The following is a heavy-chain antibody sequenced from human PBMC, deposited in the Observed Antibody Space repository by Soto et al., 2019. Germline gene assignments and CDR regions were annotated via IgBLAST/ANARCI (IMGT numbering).Heavy chain of an antibody. V-gene: IGHV4-39*01. D-gene: IGHD1-1*01. Sequence: SETLSLTCTVSSGSMSDGSFYWGWIRQPPGKGLEFIGTMFHSGSTYYNPSLRRRVTISVAMSKNQFSLKLTSVTAADTAVYYFARFNWEVSENMCKNYFDSWGQEAQVT. J-gene: IGHJ4*02. CDR2: MFHSGST. CDR1: SGSMSDGSFY. CDR3: ARFNWEVSENMCKNYFDS.